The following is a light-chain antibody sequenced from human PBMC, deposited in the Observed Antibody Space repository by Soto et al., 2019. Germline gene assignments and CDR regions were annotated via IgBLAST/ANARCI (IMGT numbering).Light chain of an antibody. CDR3: QSYDTSVSGRDVV. Sequence: QSVLTQPPSVSGAPGQRVTISCTGSSSNIGAGYNVHWYQQLPGTAPKVLIFGNNNRPSGVPDRFSGSKSGTSASLAITGLQAEDEGDYYCQSYDTSVSGRDVVFGGGTKLTVL. CDR2: GNN. V-gene: IGLV1-40*01. J-gene: IGLJ2*01. CDR1: SSNIGAGYN.